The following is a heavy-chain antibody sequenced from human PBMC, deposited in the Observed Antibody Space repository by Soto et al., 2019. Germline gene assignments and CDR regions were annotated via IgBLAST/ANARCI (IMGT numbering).Heavy chain of an antibody. CDR1: GYTFTSYA. D-gene: IGHD1-26*01. V-gene: IGHV1-3*01. J-gene: IGHJ4*02. CDR3: AGGLGLYYFDY. CDR2: INAGNGNT. Sequence: QVQLVQSGAEVKKPGASVKVSCKASGYTFTSYAMHWVRQSPGQRLEWMGWINAGNGNTKYSQKFQGRVTITRDTSASTAYMELSSLRSEDTAVYYCAGGLGLYYFDYWGQGTLVTVSS.